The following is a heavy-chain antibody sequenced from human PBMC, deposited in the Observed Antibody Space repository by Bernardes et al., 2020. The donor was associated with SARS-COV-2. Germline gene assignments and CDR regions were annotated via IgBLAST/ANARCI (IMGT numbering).Heavy chain of an antibody. CDR2: ISWNSGSL. CDR3: AKGTYYYDSSGYHQGRGNANFDY. D-gene: IGHD3-22*01. CDR1: GFTFDGSA. V-gene: IGHV3-9*01. Sequence: GGSLRLSCAASGFTFDGSAMHWVRQAPGKGLEWVSGISWNSGSLGYEAFVKCRFTISRDNAKNSLYLQMNSLRAEDTALYYCAKGTYYYDSSGYHQGRGNANFDYWGQGTLVTVSS. J-gene: IGHJ4*02.